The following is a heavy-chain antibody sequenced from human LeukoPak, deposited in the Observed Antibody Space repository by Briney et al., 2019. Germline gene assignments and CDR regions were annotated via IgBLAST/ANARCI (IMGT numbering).Heavy chain of an antibody. CDR3: ARPYSSSVQRYFDY. V-gene: IGHV3-23*01. J-gene: IGHJ4*02. CDR1: GFTFSSHA. D-gene: IGHD2-2*01. CDR2: ISVSGDNT. Sequence: GGSLRLSCAASGFTFSSHAMSWVRQAPGKGLKWVSAISVSGDNTYYADSVKGRFTISRDNSKNTLYLQMNSLRAEDTAVYYCARPYSSSVQRYFDYWGQGTLVTVFS.